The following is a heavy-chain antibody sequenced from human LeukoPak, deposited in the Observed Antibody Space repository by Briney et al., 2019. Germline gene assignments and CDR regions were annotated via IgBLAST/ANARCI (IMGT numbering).Heavy chain of an antibody. CDR3: ARSAPIVVVPADHYYYMDV. CDR1: GGIFSSYA. Sequence: SVKVSCKASGGIFSSYAISWVRQAPGQGLEWMGGIIPIFGTANYAQKFQGRVTITTDESTSTAYMELSSLRSEDTAVYYCARSAPIVVVPADHYYYMDVWGKGTTVTVSS. CDR2: IIPIFGTA. J-gene: IGHJ6*03. D-gene: IGHD2-2*01. V-gene: IGHV1-69*05.